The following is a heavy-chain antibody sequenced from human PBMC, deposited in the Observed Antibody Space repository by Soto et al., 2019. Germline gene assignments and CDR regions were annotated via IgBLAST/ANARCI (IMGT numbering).Heavy chain of an antibody. CDR2: ISSSSSYT. Sequence: QVQLVESGGGLVKPGGSLRLSCAASGFTFSDYYMSWIRQAPGKGLEWVSYISSSSSYTNYADSVKGRFTISRDNTKNSLYLQMNSLRAEDTAVYYCASGPSGARSRFDYWGQGTLVTVSS. J-gene: IGHJ4*02. D-gene: IGHD1-26*01. CDR1: GFTFSDYY. CDR3: ASGPSGARSRFDY. V-gene: IGHV3-11*05.